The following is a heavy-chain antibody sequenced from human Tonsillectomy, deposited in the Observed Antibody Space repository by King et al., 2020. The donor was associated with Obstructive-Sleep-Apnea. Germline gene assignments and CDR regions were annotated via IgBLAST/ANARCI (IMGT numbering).Heavy chain of an antibody. Sequence: QLQESGPGLVKPSQTLSLTSTVSGGSISSGGYYWCWIRHPPGKGLEWIGYIYYSGSTYYNPSLKSRVTISVDTSKNQFSLKLSSVTAADTAVYYCARAKGTASAGWFDPWGQGTLVTVSS. CDR3: ARAKGTASAGWFDP. CDR2: IYYSGST. CDR1: GGSISSGGYY. V-gene: IGHV4-31*03. D-gene: IGHD1-1*01. J-gene: IGHJ5*02.